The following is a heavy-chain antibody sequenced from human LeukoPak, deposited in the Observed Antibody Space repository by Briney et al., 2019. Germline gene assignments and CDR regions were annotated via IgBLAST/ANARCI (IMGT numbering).Heavy chain of an antibody. J-gene: IGHJ4*02. Sequence: PSQTLSLTCTVSGGSISSGSYYWSWIRQPAGKGLEWIGRIYTSGSTNYNPSLKSRVTISLDTSKNQFSLKLSSVTAADTAVYYCARELRIWGQGTLVTVSS. V-gene: IGHV4-61*02. CDR2: IYTSGST. CDR3: ARELRI. CDR1: GGSISSGSYY. D-gene: IGHD2-15*01.